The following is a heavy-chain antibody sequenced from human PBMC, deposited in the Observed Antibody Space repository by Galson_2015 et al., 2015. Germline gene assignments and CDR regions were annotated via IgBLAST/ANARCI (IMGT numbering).Heavy chain of an antibody. CDR3: AKVVITEWYFDY. CDR1: GFTFSSYA. Sequence: SLRLSCAASGFTFSSYAMSWVRQAPGKGLEWVSAISGSGGRTYYADSVKGRFTISRDNSKNTLYLQMNSLRAEDTAVYYCAKVVITEWYFDYWGQGTLVTVSS. J-gene: IGHJ4*02. CDR2: ISGSGGRT. D-gene: IGHD3-10*01. V-gene: IGHV3-23*01.